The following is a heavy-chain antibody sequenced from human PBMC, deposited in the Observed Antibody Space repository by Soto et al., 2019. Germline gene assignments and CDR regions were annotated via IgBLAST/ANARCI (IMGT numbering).Heavy chain of an antibody. CDR1: GFTFSSYA. J-gene: IGHJ6*02. Sequence: EVQLLESGGGLVQPGGSLRLSCAASGFTFSSYAMTWVRQAPGKGLEWVSALSGSGVSTYYADSVKGRFTISRDNSKNTLYLQMNSRRAEETAVYYCAKGGGSKDYYDTSGYYLYYYYAMDVWGQGTTVTVSS. V-gene: IGHV3-23*01. CDR3: AKGGGSKDYYDTSGYYLYYYYAMDV. D-gene: IGHD3-22*01. CDR2: LSGSGVST.